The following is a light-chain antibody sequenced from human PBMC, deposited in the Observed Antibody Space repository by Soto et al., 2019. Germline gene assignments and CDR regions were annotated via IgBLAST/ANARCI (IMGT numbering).Light chain of an antibody. V-gene: IGKV3-20*01. CDR2: GAS. J-gene: IGKJ4*01. Sequence: EIVLTQSPGTLSLSPGERATLSCRASQSVSSTYLAWYQQKPGQPPRLLIYGASSRATGIPDRFSGSGSGTDFTLTISRLEPEDFVVYSCQYYGSLVLTFGGGTKVEIK. CDR1: QSVSSTY. CDR3: QYYGSLVLT.